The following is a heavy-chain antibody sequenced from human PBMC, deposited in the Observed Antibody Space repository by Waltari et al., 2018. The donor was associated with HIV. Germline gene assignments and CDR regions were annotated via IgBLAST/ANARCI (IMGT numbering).Heavy chain of an antibody. D-gene: IGHD3-10*01. Sequence: QVQLQQWGAGLLKPSETLSLTCAVYGGSFSGYYWSWIRQPPGKRLEWIGEINHEGNTNYNPSRKSRVTISVDTSKNQFSLKLSSVTAADTAVYYCARVGNDTAGRGAFDIWGQGTMVTVSS. CDR3: ARVGNDTAGRGAFDI. J-gene: IGHJ3*02. CDR2: INHEGNT. CDR1: GGSFSGYY. V-gene: IGHV4-34*01.